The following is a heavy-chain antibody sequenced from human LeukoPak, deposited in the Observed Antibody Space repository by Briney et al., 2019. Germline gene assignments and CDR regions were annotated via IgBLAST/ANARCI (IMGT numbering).Heavy chain of an antibody. CDR2: IYYSGST. CDR3: AREERRGYSLWGYGMDV. V-gene: IGHV4-59*01. Sequence: SETLSLTCTVSGGSISSYSWSWIRQPPGKGLEWIGYIYYSGSTNYNPSLKSRVTISVDTSKNQFSLKLSSVTAADTAVYYCAREERRGYSLWGYGMDVWGQGTTVTVSS. J-gene: IGHJ6*02. D-gene: IGHD5-18*01. CDR1: GGSISSYS.